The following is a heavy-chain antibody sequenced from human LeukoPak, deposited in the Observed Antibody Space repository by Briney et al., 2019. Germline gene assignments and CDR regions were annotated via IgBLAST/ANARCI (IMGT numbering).Heavy chain of an antibody. CDR3: ARRRSWNSPGDY. J-gene: IGHJ4*02. Sequence: PSETLSLTCTVSGGSISSSSYYWGWIRQPPGKGLEWIGSIYYSGSTYYNPSLKSRVTISVDTSKNQFSLKLSSVTAADTAVYYCARRRSWNSPGDYWGQGTLVTVSS. CDR1: GGSISSSSYY. CDR2: IYYSGST. V-gene: IGHV4-39*01. D-gene: IGHD1-7*01.